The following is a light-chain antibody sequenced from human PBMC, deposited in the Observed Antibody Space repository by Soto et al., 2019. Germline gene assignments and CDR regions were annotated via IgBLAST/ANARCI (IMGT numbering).Light chain of an antibody. V-gene: IGLV4-69*01. J-gene: IGLJ2*01. CDR2: VNSDGSH. CDR3: QTWGNGILVV. Sequence: QPVLTQSPSASASLGASVKLTCTLSSGHSRYAIAWHQQQPEKGPRYLMKVNSDGSHSKGDGIPDRFSGSSSGAERYLTISSLQSEDEADYYCQTWGNGILVVFGGGTKLTVL. CDR1: SGHSRYA.